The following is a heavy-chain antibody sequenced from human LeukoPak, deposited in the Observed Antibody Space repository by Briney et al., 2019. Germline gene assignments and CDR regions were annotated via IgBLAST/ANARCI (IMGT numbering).Heavy chain of an antibody. CDR2: IYSGGST. CDR1: GGSLNSSHYS. Sequence: SETLSLTCTVSGGSLNSSHYSWGWIRQPPGKGLEWIGSIYSGGSTYYNPSLKSRVTISVDTSKNQFSLKLSSVTAADTAVYYCARLRVSVTTTSDFDYWGQGTLVTVSS. CDR3: ARLRVSVTTTSDFDY. J-gene: IGHJ4*02. D-gene: IGHD5-12*01. V-gene: IGHV4-39*01.